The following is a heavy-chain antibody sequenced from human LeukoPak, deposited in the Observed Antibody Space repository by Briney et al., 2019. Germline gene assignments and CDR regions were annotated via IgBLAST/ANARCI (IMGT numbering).Heavy chain of an antibody. Sequence: PGRSLRLSCAASGFTFTSYGMHWVRQAPGKGLEWVAVISYDGSSKYYADSVKGRFTISRDNSKNTLYLQMNSLRAEDTAVFYCAKEGRYSYGYPIYYFDFWGQGTLVTVSS. D-gene: IGHD5-18*01. CDR2: ISYDGSSK. V-gene: IGHV3-30*18. CDR1: GFTFTSYG. J-gene: IGHJ4*02. CDR3: AKEGRYSYGYPIYYFDF.